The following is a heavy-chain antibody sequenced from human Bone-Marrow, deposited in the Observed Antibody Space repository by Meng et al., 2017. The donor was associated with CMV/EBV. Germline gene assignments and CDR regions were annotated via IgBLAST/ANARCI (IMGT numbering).Heavy chain of an antibody. Sequence: GESLKISCTGSGFTFGDYAMSWVRQAPGKGLEWVGFIRSKAYGGTTEYAAPVKGRFTISRDDSKSIAYLQMNSLKTEDTAVYFCTRGFGYSSGWYNHYFDYWGQGPLVTGSS. V-gene: IGHV3-49*04. J-gene: IGHJ4*02. CDR3: TRGFGYSSGWYNHYFDY. CDR1: GFTFGDYA. D-gene: IGHD6-19*01. CDR2: IRSKAYGGTT.